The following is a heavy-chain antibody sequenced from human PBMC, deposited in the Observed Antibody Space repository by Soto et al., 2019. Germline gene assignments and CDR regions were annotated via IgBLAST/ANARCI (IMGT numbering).Heavy chain of an antibody. Sequence: EVQVLESGGGLVQPGGSLRLSCAASGFTFNIYAMSWVRQVPGKGLEWVSTISNSGSTHSADSVKGRFTLSRDNSKNTVYLQMNSLRAEDTAVYYCAKLLGISGWSFDYWGQGTLVTVSS. CDR1: GFTFNIYA. V-gene: IGHV3-23*01. CDR3: AKLLGISGWSFDY. CDR2: ISNSGST. D-gene: IGHD3-22*01. J-gene: IGHJ4*02.